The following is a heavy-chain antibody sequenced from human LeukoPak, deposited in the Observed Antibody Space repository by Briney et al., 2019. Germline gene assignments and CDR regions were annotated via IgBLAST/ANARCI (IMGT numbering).Heavy chain of an antibody. D-gene: IGHD2-2*01. CDR2: IYHSGTTYSGST. Sequence: PSETLSPTCNVSGASMSNYYWVWIRQPPGKGLEWIGSIYHSGTTYSGSTYYNPSLKSRVTISLDTSKNQFSLKLSSVTAADTAMYYCARVKRKYQVLKPLHETPSHYFDYWGQGTLVTVSS. V-gene: IGHV4-39*07. CDR3: ARVKRKYQVLKPLHETPSHYFDY. J-gene: IGHJ4*02. CDR1: GASMSNYY.